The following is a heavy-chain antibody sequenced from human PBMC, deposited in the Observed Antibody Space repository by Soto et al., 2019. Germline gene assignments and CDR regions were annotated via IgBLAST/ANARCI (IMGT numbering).Heavy chain of an antibody. CDR1: GGSISSSSYY. Sequence: QLQLQESGPGLVKPSEALSLTCTVSGGSISSSSYYWGWIRQPPGKGLEWIGTIYYSGSTYYNPSLKSRVTIPVDTSKTQFSLRLRSVTAADTAVYDCAYSTTVHYFDHWGQATLVTVSS. D-gene: IGHD4-17*01. J-gene: IGHJ4*02. CDR3: AYSTTVHYFDH. V-gene: IGHV4-39*01. CDR2: IYYSGST.